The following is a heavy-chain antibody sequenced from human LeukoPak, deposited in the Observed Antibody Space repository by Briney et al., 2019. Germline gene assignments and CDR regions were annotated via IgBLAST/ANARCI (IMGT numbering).Heavy chain of an antibody. CDR3: ARDTYYGSGNYYYYGMDV. CDR2: IYPGDSDT. V-gene: IGHV5-51*01. J-gene: IGHJ6*02. D-gene: IGHD3-10*01. Sequence: RGESLKISCKGSGYSFTSYWIGWVRQMPGKGLEWMGIIYPGDSDTRYSPSFQGQVTISADKSISTAYLQWSSLKASDTAMYYCARDTYYGSGNYYYYGMDVWGQGTTVTVSS. CDR1: GYSFTSYW.